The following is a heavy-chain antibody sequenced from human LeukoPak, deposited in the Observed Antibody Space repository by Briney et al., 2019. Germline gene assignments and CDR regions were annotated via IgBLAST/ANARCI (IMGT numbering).Heavy chain of an antibody. CDR1: GFTFSSYA. J-gene: IGHJ4*02. Sequence: GGSLRLSCAASGFTFSSYAMSWVRQAPGKGLEWVSASSGSGGRTYYADSVKGRFTISRDNSKNTLYLQMNSLRAEDTAVYYCAVTDYYDSSGPDYWGQGTLVTVSS. CDR3: AVTDYYDSSGPDY. V-gene: IGHV3-23*01. D-gene: IGHD3-22*01. CDR2: SSGSGGRT.